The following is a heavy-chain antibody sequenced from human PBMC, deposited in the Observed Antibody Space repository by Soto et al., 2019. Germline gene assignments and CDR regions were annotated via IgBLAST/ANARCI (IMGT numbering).Heavy chain of an antibody. CDR2: INAGNGNT. Sequence: AAVKVSCKASGYTFTSYAMHWVRQAPGQRLEWMGWINAGNGNTKYSQKFQGRVTITRDTSASTAYMELSSLRSEDTAVYYCARACGGYDFWLDPWGQGTLVTVSS. J-gene: IGHJ5*02. V-gene: IGHV1-3*01. CDR3: ARACGGYDFWLDP. D-gene: IGHD5-12*01. CDR1: GYTFTSYA.